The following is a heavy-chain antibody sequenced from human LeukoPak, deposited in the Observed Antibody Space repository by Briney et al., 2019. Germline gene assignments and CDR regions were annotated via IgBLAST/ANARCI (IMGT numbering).Heavy chain of an antibody. CDR2: INPSGGST. J-gene: IGHJ3*02. D-gene: IGHD3-22*01. V-gene: IGHV1-46*01. CDR1: GYTFTSYY. Sequence: ASVKVSCKASGYTFTSYYMHWVRQAPGQGLEWMGIINPSGGSTSCAQKFQGRVTMTRDTSTSTVYMELSSLRSEDTAVYYCARDRRRITMIVVRDAFDIWGQGTMVTVSS. CDR3: ARDRRRITMIVVRDAFDI.